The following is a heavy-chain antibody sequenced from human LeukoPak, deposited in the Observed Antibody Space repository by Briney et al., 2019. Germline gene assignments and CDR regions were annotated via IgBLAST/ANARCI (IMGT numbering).Heavy chain of an antibody. CDR2: IYTSGST. CDR3: ARAVDYYFDY. D-gene: IGHD4-23*01. CDR1: GGSISSGSYY. J-gene: IGHJ4*02. V-gene: IGHV4-61*02. Sequence: SETLSLTCTVSGGSISSGSYYWSWIRQPAGKGLEWIGRIYTSGSTNYNPSLKSRVTISVDTSKNQFSLKLSSVTAADTAVYYCARAVDYYFDYWGQGTLVTVSS.